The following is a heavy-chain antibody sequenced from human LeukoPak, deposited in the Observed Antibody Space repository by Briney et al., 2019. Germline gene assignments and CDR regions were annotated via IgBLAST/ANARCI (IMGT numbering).Heavy chain of an antibody. J-gene: IGHJ4*02. CDR1: GFTFNTYW. Sequence: PGGSLRLSCAASGFTFNTYWMDWVRQAPGKGLEWVANIKQDGSEKYYVDSVKGRFTISRDNAKNSLYLQMNSLRAEDTALYYCATHRGYSYGTAEDFDYWGQGTLVTVSS. D-gene: IGHD5-18*01. CDR2: IKQDGSEK. CDR3: ATHRGYSYGTAEDFDY. V-gene: IGHV3-7*01.